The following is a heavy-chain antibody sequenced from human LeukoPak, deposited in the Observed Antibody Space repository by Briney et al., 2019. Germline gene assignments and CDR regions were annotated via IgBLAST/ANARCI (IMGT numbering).Heavy chain of an antibody. D-gene: IGHD6-6*01. J-gene: IGHJ4*02. Sequence: GGSLRLSCVVTEITFSRRYMQWVRQAPGGGLEWLAEINEDGTYRSYMDSVKGRFTISRDNARNLLFLQMNSLRVEDTAVYYCATIHHTSSSYWGQGAPVSVSS. CDR3: ATIHHTSSSY. V-gene: IGHV3-7*02. CDR2: INEDGTYR. CDR1: EITFSRRY.